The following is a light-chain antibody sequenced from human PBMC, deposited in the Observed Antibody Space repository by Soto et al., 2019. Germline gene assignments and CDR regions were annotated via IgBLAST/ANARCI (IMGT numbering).Light chain of an antibody. CDR3: QRYGRSLKWT. Sequence: EIVMTQSPGTLSLSPGERATLSCRATESVSSRFLAWYQQKPGQAPRLLIYGASSRATGIPDRFSGSGTGTDFTLNISRLETEDFAVYYWQRYGRSLKWTFGHGTQADIK. J-gene: IGKJ1*01. CDR2: GAS. CDR1: ESVSSRF. V-gene: IGKV3-20*01.